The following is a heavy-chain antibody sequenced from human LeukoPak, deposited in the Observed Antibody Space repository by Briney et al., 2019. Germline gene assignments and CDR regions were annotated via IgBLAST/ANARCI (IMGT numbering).Heavy chain of an antibody. D-gene: IGHD5-24*01. CDR3: AREVEGDGYNSDWYFDL. Sequence: PSETLSLTCTVSGGSISSYYWSWIRQPPGKGLEWIGYIYYSGSTNYNPSLKSRVTISVDTSKNQFSLKLSSVTAADTAVYYCAREVEGDGYNSDWYFDLWGRGTLVTVSS. V-gene: IGHV4-59*01. J-gene: IGHJ2*01. CDR1: GGSISSYY. CDR2: IYYSGST.